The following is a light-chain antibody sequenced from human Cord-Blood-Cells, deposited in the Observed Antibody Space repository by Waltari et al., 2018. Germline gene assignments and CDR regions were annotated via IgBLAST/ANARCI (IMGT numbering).Light chain of an antibody. J-gene: IGKJ2*03. Sequence: DIQMTQSPSTLSAPVGNRVTITCRASQSISSWLAWYQQKPRKAPKLLIYKASSLESGVPSRFSGSGSGTEFTLTISSLQPDDFATYYCQQYNSYSPYSFGQGTKLEIK. CDR1: QSISSW. CDR2: KAS. CDR3: QQYNSYSPYS. V-gene: IGKV1-5*03.